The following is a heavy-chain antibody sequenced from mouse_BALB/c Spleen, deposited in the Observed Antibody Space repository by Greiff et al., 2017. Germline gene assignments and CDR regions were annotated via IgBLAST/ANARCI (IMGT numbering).Heavy chain of an antibody. CDR2: INPSNGRT. J-gene: IGHJ4*01. V-gene: IGHV1S81*02. Sequence: VQLQQPGAELVKPGASVKLSCKASGYTFTSYWMHWVKQRPGQGLEWIGEINPSNGRTNYNEKFKSKATLTVDKSSSTAYMQLSSLTSEDSAVYYCARLRMITGNYAMDYWGQGTSVTVSS. CDR1: GYTFTSYW. D-gene: IGHD2-4*01. CDR3: ARLRMITGNYAMDY.